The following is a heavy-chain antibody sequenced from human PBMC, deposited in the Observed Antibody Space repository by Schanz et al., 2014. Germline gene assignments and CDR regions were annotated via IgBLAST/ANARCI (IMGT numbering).Heavy chain of an antibody. CDR1: GFSFSDHY. CDR3: ARGGSSGYDFSIYYMDV. V-gene: IGHV3-9*01. J-gene: IGHJ6*03. D-gene: IGHD5-12*01. Sequence: EVQLLESGGGLVQPGESLRLSCAASGFSFSDHYMDWVRQAPGKGLEWVSSISWNSGSIDYADSVKGRFTISRDNFKNTLFLQMNSLRAEDTAAYYCARGGSSGYDFSIYYMDVWGKGTTVTVSS. CDR2: ISWNSGSI.